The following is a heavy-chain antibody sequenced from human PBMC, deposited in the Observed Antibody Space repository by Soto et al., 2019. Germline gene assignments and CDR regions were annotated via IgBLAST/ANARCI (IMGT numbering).Heavy chain of an antibody. J-gene: IGHJ4*02. D-gene: IGHD3-3*01. V-gene: IGHV3-33*01. CDR1: GFAFSSYG. Sequence: QVQLVESGGGVVQAGRSLRLSCAASGFAFSSYGLHWVRQAPGKGLDWVAFIWYDGMNEYYADSVEGRFTISRDNSKNTLYLQMNSLRAEDTAVYHCAGAVGNTMDYWGQGTLVTVSS. CDR2: IWYDGMNE. CDR3: AGAVGNTMDY.